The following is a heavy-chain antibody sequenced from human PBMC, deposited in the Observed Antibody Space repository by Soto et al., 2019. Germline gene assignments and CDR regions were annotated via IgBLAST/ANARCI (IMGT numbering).Heavy chain of an antibody. CDR1: GDSISRNGYF. Sequence: QVQLQESGPGLVKPSQTLSLTCSVSGDSISRNGYFWTWIRQHPGKGLEWIGYIYYDGRSYYTPSLKSRVIISLDTSKNQFSLNLTAVTAADTAVYYCARGTMLRGPGYYYAMDVWGQGTTVTVSS. CDR2: IYYDGRS. D-gene: IGHD3-10*01. CDR3: ARGTMLRGPGYYYAMDV. V-gene: IGHV4-31*03. J-gene: IGHJ6*02.